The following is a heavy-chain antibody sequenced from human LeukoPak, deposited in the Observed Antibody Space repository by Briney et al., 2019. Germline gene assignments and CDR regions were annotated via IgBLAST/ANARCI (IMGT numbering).Heavy chain of an antibody. CDR1: GFDFSSFW. CDR3: ARDTSPEGLDY. J-gene: IGHJ4*02. CDR2: IKTDGSTT. Sequence: GGSLRLSCAASGFDFSSFWMHWVRQAPGMGLVWVSRIKTDGSTTDYADFVKGRFTISRDNAKNTLYLQMNSLRAEDTAVYFCARDTSPEGLDYWGQGTLVTVSS. V-gene: IGHV3-74*01.